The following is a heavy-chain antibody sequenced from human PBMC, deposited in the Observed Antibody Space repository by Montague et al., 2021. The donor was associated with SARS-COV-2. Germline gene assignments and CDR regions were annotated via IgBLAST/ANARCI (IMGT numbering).Heavy chain of an antibody. J-gene: IGHJ3*02. Sequence: SVKVSCKASGGTFSSYAISWVRQAPGQGLEWMGRIIPILGIANYAQKFQGRVTLTADKSTSTVYMELSSLRSEDTAVYYCASSRWGITMIVVETGDSFDIWGQGTMVTVSS. CDR3: ASSRWGITMIVVETGDSFDI. CDR2: IIPILGIA. V-gene: IGHV1-69*04. D-gene: IGHD3-22*01. CDR1: GGTFSSYA.